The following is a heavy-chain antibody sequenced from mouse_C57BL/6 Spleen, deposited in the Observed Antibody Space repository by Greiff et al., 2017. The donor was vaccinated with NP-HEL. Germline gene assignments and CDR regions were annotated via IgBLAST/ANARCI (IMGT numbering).Heavy chain of an antibody. J-gene: IGHJ2*01. CDR1: GFTFSSYA. CDR3: ARDTSLGRGFDY. CDR2: ISDGGSYT. D-gene: IGHD4-1*01. V-gene: IGHV5-4*01. Sequence: EVQGVESGGGLVKPGGSLKLSCAASGFTFSSYAMSWVRQTPEKRLEWVATISDGGSYTYYPDNVKGRFTISRDNAKNNLYLQMSHLKSEDTAMYYCARDTSLGRGFDYWGQGTTLTVSS.